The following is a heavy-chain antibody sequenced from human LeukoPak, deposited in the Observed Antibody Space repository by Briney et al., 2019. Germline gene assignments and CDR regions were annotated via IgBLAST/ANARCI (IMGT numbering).Heavy chain of an antibody. D-gene: IGHD6-19*01. V-gene: IGHV3-23*01. CDR2: ISGSGGST. CDR1: GFTFSSYA. J-gene: IGHJ4*02. Sequence: PGGSLRLSCAASGFTFSSYAMSWVRQAPGKGLEWVSAISGSGGSTYYADSVKGRFTISRDNSKNTLYLQMNSLRAEDTAVYYCAKDRYSSGWYSDFDYWGQGTLVTVSS. CDR3: AKDRYSSGWYSDFDY.